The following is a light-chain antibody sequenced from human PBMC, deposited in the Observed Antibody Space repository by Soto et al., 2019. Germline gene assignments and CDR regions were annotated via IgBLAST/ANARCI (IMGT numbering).Light chain of an antibody. CDR2: GAS. V-gene: IGKV3-20*01. CDR1: QSISSTY. J-gene: IGKJ1*01. Sequence: EIVLTQSPGTLSLSPGKRVTLSCRASQSISSTYLAWYQQKPGQAPRLLIYGASSRATGIPDRFSGSGSGTDFTLTISRLESEDFAVYYCQQYASSVTFGQGTKVEIK. CDR3: QQYASSVT.